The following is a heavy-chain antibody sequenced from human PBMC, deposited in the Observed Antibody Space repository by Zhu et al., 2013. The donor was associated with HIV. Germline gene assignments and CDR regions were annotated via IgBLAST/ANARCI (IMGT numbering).Heavy chain of an antibody. CDR3: ARQIWARGHLVTPFDH. V-gene: IGHV1-2*02. CDR1: GYTFSDYY. CDR2: INPNSGDR. D-gene: IGHD4-4*01. J-gene: IGHJ4*02. Sequence: QVQLVQSGAEVKKPGASVKVSCKASGYTFSDYYVHWVRQAPGQGLEWMGWINPNSGDRNYAQKFRGRVSMTRDTSISALYLELTRLRSDDTAIYYCARQIWARGHLVTPFDHWGQGTRVAVSS.